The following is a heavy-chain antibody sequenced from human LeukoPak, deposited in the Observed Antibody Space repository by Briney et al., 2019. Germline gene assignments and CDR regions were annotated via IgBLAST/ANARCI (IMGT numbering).Heavy chain of an antibody. CDR3: ASSSTSSYYYGMDV. CDR2: IYTSGST. V-gene: IGHV4-4*07. CDR1: GGSISSYY. D-gene: IGHD2-2*01. J-gene: IGHJ6*02. Sequence: SETLSLTCTVSGGSISSYYWSWIRQPAGKGLEWIGRIYTSGSTNYNPSLKSRVTISVDTSKNQFSLKLSSVTAADTAVYYCASSSTSSYYYGMDVWGQGTTVTVSS.